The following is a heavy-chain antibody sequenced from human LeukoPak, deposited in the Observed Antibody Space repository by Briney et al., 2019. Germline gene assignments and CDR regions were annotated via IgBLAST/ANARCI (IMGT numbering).Heavy chain of an antibody. V-gene: IGHV4-34*01. CDR2: INHSGAT. CDR1: NASMTDYF. CDR3: ASSRVYSGSWYYYFDN. D-gene: IGHD5-12*01. J-gene: IGHJ4*02. Sequence: PSETLSLTCTVSNASMTDYFWSWIRQPPGKGLEWIGEINHSGATNYNSSLKSRVTISVDTSKNLFSLKLSSVTAADTAVYYCASSRVYSGSWYYYFDNWGQGTLVTVSS.